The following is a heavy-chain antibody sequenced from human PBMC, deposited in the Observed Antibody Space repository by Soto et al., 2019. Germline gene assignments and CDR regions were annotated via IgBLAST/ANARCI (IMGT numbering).Heavy chain of an antibody. Sequence: SETLSLTCTVSGGSISSYYWSWIRQPPGKGLEWIGYIYYSGSTNYNPSLKSRVTISVDTSKNQFSLKLSSVSAADTAVYYCARGGGSRLFDPWGQGTLVTVFS. V-gene: IGHV4-59*01. J-gene: IGHJ5*02. CDR3: ARGGGSRLFDP. CDR1: GGSISSYY. CDR2: IYYSGST. D-gene: IGHD3-16*01.